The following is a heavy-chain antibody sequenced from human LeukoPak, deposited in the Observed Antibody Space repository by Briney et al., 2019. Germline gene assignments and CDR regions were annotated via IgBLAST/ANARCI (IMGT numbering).Heavy chain of an antibody. CDR1: SGSISSSSYS. Sequence: PSETLSLTCTVSSGSISSSSYSWGWIRQPPGKGLEWIGSIYYSGSTYYKPSLKSRVTISVDTSKNQFSLRLTSVTAADTAVYYCARCGYYDFWSGYNPATFDYWGQGTLVTVSS. J-gene: IGHJ4*02. CDR3: ARCGYYDFWSGYNPATFDY. CDR2: IYYSGST. V-gene: IGHV4-39*01. D-gene: IGHD3-3*01.